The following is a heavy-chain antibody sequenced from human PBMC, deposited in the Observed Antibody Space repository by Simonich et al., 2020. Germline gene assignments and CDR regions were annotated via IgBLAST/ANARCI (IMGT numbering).Heavy chain of an antibody. Sequence: EVQLVDSGGGLVQPGGSLRLSCAASGFTFSSYWMSWVRQAPGEGLGWVANIKQDGSEKYYVDSVKGRFTISRDNAKNSLYLQMNSLRAEDTAVYYCARFRGRYFDWLFDYWGQGTLVTVSS. J-gene: IGHJ4*02. V-gene: IGHV3-7*01. CDR2: IKQDGSEK. CDR3: ARFRGRYFDWLFDY. D-gene: IGHD3-9*01. CDR1: GFTFSSYW.